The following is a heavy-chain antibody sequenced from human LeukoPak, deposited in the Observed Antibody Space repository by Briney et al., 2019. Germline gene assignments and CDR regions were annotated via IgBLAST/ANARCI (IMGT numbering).Heavy chain of an antibody. J-gene: IGHJ4*02. V-gene: IGHV3-23*01. CDR3: AKDSSSSSWYSRASGY. CDR1: GFTFSSYA. Sequence: GGSLRLSCAASGFTFSSYAMSWVRQAPGKGLEWVSAISGSGGSTYYADSVKGRFTISRDNSKNTLYLQMNSLRAEDTAVYYCAKDSSSSSWYSRASGYWGQGTLVTVSS. CDR2: ISGSGGST. D-gene: IGHD6-13*01.